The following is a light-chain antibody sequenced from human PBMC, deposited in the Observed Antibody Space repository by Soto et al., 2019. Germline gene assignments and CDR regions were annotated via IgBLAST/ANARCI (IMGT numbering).Light chain of an antibody. CDR3: HQYGSSPLT. V-gene: IGKV3-20*01. Sequence: EIVFTQSPGTLSLSPGETATVSCRASERVTSNYLAWYQQKPGQAPRLLISGASIRASGIPDRFSGSGSGTDFTLTISRLEPEDFAVFYCHQYGSSPLTFGQGNKVDIK. CDR1: ERVTSNY. CDR2: GAS. J-gene: IGKJ1*01.